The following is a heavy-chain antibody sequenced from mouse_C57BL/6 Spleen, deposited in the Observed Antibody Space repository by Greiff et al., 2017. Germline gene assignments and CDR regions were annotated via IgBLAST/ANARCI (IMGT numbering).Heavy chain of an antibody. CDR2: IDPSDSYT. CDR1: GYTFTSYW. CDR3: ARWASTVGAY. Sequence: QVQLQQSGAELVKPGASVKLSCKASGYTFTSYWMQWVKQRPGQGLEWIGEIDPSDSYTNYNQKFKGKATLTVDTSSSTAYMQLSSLTSEDSAVYYCARWASTVGAYWGQGTLVTVSA. J-gene: IGHJ3*01. V-gene: IGHV1-50*01. D-gene: IGHD1-1*01.